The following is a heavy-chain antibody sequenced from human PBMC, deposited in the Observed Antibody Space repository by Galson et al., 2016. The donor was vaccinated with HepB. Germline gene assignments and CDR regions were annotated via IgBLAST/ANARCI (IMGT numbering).Heavy chain of an antibody. CDR2: TFTDGSGT. J-gene: IGHJ3*02. V-gene: IGHV3-74*01. CDR1: GFTFSASP. Sequence: SLRLSCAASGFTFSASPMHWVRQAPGKGLVWISRTFTDGSGTLYADSVKGRFTISRDHAKNTLFLQMNSLSADDTAVYYCGRGSTYGFDMWVQGTIVNVSS. CDR3: GRGSTYGFDM.